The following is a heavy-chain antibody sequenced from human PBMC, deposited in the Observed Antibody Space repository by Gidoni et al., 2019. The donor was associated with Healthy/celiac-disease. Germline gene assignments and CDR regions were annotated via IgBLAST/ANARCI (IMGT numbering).Heavy chain of an antibody. CDR1: GFSLSNARMG. CDR2: IFSNDEK. J-gene: IGHJ6*03. V-gene: IGHV2-26*01. Sequence: QVTLKESGPVLVKPTETLTLTCTVSGFSLSNARMGVSWIRQPPGKALEWLANIFSNDEKSYSTSLKSRLTISKDTSKSQVVLTMTNMDPVDTATYYCARTLEYSSPRATYYYYYMDVWGKGTTVTVSS. CDR3: ARTLEYSSPRATYYYYYMDV. D-gene: IGHD6-6*01.